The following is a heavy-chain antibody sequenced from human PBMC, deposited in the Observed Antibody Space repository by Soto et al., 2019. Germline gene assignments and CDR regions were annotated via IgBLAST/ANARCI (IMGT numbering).Heavy chain of an antibody. V-gene: IGHV4-31*03. J-gene: IGHJ6*02. CDR3: ARDRNGDYYYYGMDV. Sequence: QVQLQESGPGLVKPSQTLSLTCTVSGGSISSGGYYWSWIRQHPGKGPEWIGYIYYSGSTYYNPSLKSRVTISVEPSKNQFSLKLSSVTAADTAVYYCARDRNGDYYYYGMDVWGQGTTVTVSS. CDR1: GGSISSGGYY. CDR2: IYYSGST. D-gene: IGHD4-17*01.